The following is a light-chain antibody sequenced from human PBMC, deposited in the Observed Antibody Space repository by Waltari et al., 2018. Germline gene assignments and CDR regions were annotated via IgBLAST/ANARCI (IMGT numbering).Light chain of an antibody. CDR2: DAS. Sequence: EIVLTQSPGTLSLSPGERATLSCRASQSVSRTLAWYQQKPGQAPRFLLYDASTRATGIPDRFSGSGSGTDFSLTISRLEPEDFAVYYCQKYGTLPATFGQGTKVEIK. CDR1: QSVSRT. J-gene: IGKJ1*01. CDR3: QKYGTLPAT. V-gene: IGKV3-20*01.